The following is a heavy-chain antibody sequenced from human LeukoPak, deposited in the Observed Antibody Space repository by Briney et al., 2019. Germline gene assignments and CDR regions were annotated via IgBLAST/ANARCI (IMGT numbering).Heavy chain of an antibody. CDR1: GFTFSSYW. Sequence: GGSLRLSCAASGFTFSSYWMHWVRQAPGKGLVWVSRINSDGSSTTYADSVKGRITISRDNAKNTLYLQMNSLRAEDTAVYYCAGARGSSLYYWGQGTLVTVSS. CDR3: AGARGSSLYY. V-gene: IGHV3-74*01. D-gene: IGHD6-13*01. J-gene: IGHJ4*02. CDR2: INSDGSST.